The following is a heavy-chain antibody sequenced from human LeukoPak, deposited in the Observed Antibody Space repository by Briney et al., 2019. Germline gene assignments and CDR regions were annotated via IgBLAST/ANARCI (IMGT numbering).Heavy chain of an antibody. CDR2: IYTSGST. CDR1: GGSISSYY. V-gene: IGHV4-4*07. Sequence: PSETLSLTCTVSGGSISSYYWSWIRQPAGKGLEWIGRIYTSGSTNYNPSLKSRVTISVDKSKNQFSLRLSSVTAADTAVYYCAREGAAIFYYYYYYMDIWGKGTTVTVSS. J-gene: IGHJ6*03. D-gene: IGHD2-2*01. CDR3: AREGAAIFYYYYYYMDI.